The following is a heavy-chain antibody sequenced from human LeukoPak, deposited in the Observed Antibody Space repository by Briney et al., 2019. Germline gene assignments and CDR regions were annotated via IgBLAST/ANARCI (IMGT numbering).Heavy chain of an antibody. CDR3: ARNSGYSKNNWFDP. CDR1: GGTFSSYA. J-gene: IGHJ5*02. Sequence: ASVKVSCKASGGTFSSYAISWVRQAPGQGLEWMGGIIPIFGTANYAQKFQGRVTITADESTNTAYMELTSLRSDDTAVYYCARNSGYSKNNWFDPWGQGTLVTVSS. D-gene: IGHD1-26*01. CDR2: IIPIFGTA. V-gene: IGHV1-69*13.